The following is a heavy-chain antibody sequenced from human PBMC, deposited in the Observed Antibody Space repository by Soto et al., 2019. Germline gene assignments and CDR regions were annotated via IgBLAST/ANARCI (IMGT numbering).Heavy chain of an antibody. CDR2: INHGGST. J-gene: IGHJ5*02. Sequence: QVHLQQWGAGLLKPSETLSLTCAVYGESFIGYYWTWIRQSPGKGLEWIGEINHGGSTNYNPSLKIRVTISIYTSKNQFSLKLTSVTAADTSVYYCGSTDIVTTNWFDPWGQGTLVTVSS. CDR3: GSTDIVTTNWFDP. CDR1: GESFIGYY. D-gene: IGHD5-12*01. V-gene: IGHV4-34*01.